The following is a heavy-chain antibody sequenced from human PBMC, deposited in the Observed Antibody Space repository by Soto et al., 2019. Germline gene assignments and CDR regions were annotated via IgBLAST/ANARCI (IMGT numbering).Heavy chain of an antibody. J-gene: IGHJ4*02. Sequence: SETLSLTCTVSGGSISSGGYYWSWIRHHPGKGLEWIGYIYYSGSTYYNPSLKSRVTLSVDRSKNQFSLKLSSVTAADTAVYYSARVHSSGWYAGYWGRGTLVTVST. CDR3: ARVHSSGWYAGY. CDR2: IYYSGST. D-gene: IGHD6-19*01. CDR1: GGSISSGGYY. V-gene: IGHV4-31*03.